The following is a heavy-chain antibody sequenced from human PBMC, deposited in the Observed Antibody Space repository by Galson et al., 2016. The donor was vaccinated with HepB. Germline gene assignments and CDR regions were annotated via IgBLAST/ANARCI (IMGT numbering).Heavy chain of an antibody. V-gene: IGHV1-69*13. CDR3: AKTGPLWDGGGSSFLD. J-gene: IGHJ1*01. Sequence: SVKVSCKASGGTFTDSAFSWVRQAPGEGLEWVGGITPNFGTSYNSQKFQGRVTISADEVTSTVFIELSSLRFGDTAVYFCAKTGPLWDGGGSSFLDWGQGTLVIVSS. CDR1: GGTFTDSA. CDR2: ITPNFGTS. D-gene: IGHD3-10*01.